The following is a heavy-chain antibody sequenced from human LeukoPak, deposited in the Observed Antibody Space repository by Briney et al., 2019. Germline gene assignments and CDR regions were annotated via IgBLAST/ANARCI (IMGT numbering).Heavy chain of an antibody. D-gene: IGHD1-26*01. CDR2: ISGSGGST. J-gene: IGHJ4*02. CDR3: AKSGSYFSDY. V-gene: IGHV3-23*01. CDR1: GFSFSDWA. Sequence: GGSLRLSCAASGFSFSDWAMNWARHPPGKGLEWVSVISGSGGSTYYADSVKGRFTISRDNTQNTVYLQMNSLRAEDTAVYYCAKSGSYFSDYWGQGTLVTVSS.